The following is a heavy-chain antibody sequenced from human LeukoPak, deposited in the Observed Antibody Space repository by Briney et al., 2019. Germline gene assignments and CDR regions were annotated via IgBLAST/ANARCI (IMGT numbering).Heavy chain of an antibody. CDR3: SRTFGVPATIDY. J-gene: IGHJ4*02. CDR2: IYYSGST. Sequence: SETLSLTCTVSGYSISSGYYWGWIRQPPGKGLEWIGSIYYSGSTNYNPSLKSRVSMSLDRFKNQVSMRLSSVTAADTAMYYCSRTFGVPATIDYWGQGTLVTVSS. D-gene: IGHD2-2*01. CDR1: GYSISSGYY. V-gene: IGHV4-38-2*02.